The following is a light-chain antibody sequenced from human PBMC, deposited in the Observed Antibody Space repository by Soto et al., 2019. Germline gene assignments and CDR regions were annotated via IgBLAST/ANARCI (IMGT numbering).Light chain of an antibody. J-gene: IGKJ5*01. Sequence: DIQMTQSPSSLSASVGDRVTITCQASQDIDKFLNWYQQKPGKPPKLLIDDASNLATGVPSRFSGRGSGTDFTFTISSLRPEDVATYYCQQYDDLPITFGQGTRLEIK. CDR2: DAS. V-gene: IGKV1-33*01. CDR1: QDIDKF. CDR3: QQYDDLPIT.